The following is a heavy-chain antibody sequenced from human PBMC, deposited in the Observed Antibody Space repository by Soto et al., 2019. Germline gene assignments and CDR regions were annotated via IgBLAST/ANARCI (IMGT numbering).Heavy chain of an antibody. CDR3: ARAAGNSDGYQNVDF. Sequence: EVQLLESGGDLVQPVGSLRLSCVASGFTFSSYTMSWVRQAPGTGLEWVSAIISGGGYPTYYADSVKGRFTISRDNSKNMLYLQIDTLRAEDTALYYCARAAGNSDGYQNVDFWGQGTLVTVSS. D-gene: IGHD2-21*01. J-gene: IGHJ4*02. CDR1: GFTFSSYT. CDR2: IISGGGYPT. V-gene: IGHV3-23*01.